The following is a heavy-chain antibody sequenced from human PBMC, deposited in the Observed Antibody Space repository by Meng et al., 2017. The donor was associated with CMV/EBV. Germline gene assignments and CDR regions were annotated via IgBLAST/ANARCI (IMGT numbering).Heavy chain of an antibody. D-gene: IGHD3-22*01. CDR2: INHSGST. V-gene: IGHV4-34*01. Sequence: SETLSLTCAVYGGSFSGYYWSWIRQPPGKGLEWIGEINHSGSTNYNPSLKSRVTISVDTSKNQFSLKLSSVTAADTAVYYCARDGPVTMIVVGNWFDPWGQGTLVTVSS. J-gene: IGHJ5*02. CDR3: ARDGPVTMIVVGNWFDP. CDR1: GGSFSGYY.